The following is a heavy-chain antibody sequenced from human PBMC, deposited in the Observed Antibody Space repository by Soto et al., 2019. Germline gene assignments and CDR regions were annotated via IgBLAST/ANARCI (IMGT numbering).Heavy chain of an antibody. CDR1: GFTFSDYY. J-gene: IGHJ6*02. V-gene: IGHV3-11*01. D-gene: IGHD2-2*02. CDR2: ISSSGSTI. Sequence: GGSLRLSCAASGFTFSDYYMSWIRQAPGKGLEWVSYISSSGSTIYYADSVKGRFTISRDNAKNSLYLQMNSLRAEDTAVYYCARDQEEYQLLYDYYYYYGMDVWGQGTTVTVSS. CDR3: ARDQEEYQLLYDYYYYYGMDV.